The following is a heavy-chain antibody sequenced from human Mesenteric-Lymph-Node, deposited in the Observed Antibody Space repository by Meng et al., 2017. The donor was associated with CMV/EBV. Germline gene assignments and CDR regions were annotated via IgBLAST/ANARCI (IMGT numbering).Heavy chain of an antibody. Sequence: GGSLRLSCAASGFTFSSYWMHWVRQAPGKGLVWVSRINSDGSSTSYADSVKGRFTISRDNAKNTLYLQMNSLRAEDTAVYYCAREGSLVLEHNYFDYWGQGTLVTVSS. CDR3: AREGSLVLEHNYFDY. V-gene: IGHV3-74*01. CDR2: INSDGSST. CDR1: GFTFSSYW. D-gene: IGHD1/OR15-1a*01. J-gene: IGHJ4*02.